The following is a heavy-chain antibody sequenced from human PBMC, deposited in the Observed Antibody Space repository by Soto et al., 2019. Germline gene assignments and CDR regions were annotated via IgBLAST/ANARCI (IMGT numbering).Heavy chain of an antibody. V-gene: IGHV4-30-4*01. Sequence: SKTLSLTCTVSGGSISSGDYYWSWIRQPPGKGLEWIGYIYYSGSTYYNPSLKSRVTISVDTSKNQFSLKLSSVTAADTAVYYCARASSENYYDSSGYYYNDYWGQGTLVTVSS. J-gene: IGHJ4*02. CDR3: ARASSENYYDSSGYYYNDY. D-gene: IGHD3-22*01. CDR1: GGSISSGDYY. CDR2: IYYSGST.